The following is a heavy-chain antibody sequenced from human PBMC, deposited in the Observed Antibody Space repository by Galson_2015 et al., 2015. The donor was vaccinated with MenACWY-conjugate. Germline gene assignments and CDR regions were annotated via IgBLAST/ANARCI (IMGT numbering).Heavy chain of an antibody. V-gene: IGHV5-51*01. Sequence: QSGAEVKKPGESLKISCKASGYTFTSYWIGWVRQMPGRGLEWVGLINPADSNVRYSPSFQGQVTISADESISTAYLQWSSLKASDIAIFYCARHPPGGRGMDVWGRGTTVTVSS. D-gene: IGHD1-26*01. CDR2: INPADSNV. J-gene: IGHJ6*02. CDR3: ARHPPGGRGMDV. CDR1: GYTFTSYW.